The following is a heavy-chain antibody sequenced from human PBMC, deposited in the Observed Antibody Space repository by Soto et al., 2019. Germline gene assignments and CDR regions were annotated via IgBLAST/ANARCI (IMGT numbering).Heavy chain of an antibody. Sequence: PGGSLRLSCAASGFTFSSYSMNWVRQAPGKGLEWVSSISSSSSYIYYADSVKGRFTISRDNAKNSLYLQMNSLRAEDTAVYYCASPHCSGGSCYSLDYYYYGMDVWGQGTTVTVSS. CDR3: ASPHCSGGSCYSLDYYYYGMDV. J-gene: IGHJ6*02. CDR1: GFTFSSYS. D-gene: IGHD2-15*01. CDR2: ISSSSSYI. V-gene: IGHV3-21*01.